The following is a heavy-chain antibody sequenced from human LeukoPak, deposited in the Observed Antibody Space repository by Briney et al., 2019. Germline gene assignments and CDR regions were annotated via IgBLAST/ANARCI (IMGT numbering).Heavy chain of an antibody. J-gene: IGHJ4*02. CDR3: ASMVRAAALDY. CDR2: IYYSGST. V-gene: IGHV4-59*08. Sequence: PSETLSLTCTVSGGSISSYYWSWIRQPPGKGLEWIGYIYYSGSTNYNPSLKSRVTISVDTSKNQFSLKLSSVTAADTAVYYCASMVRAAALDYWGQGTLVTVSS. D-gene: IGHD3-10*01. CDR1: GGSISSYY.